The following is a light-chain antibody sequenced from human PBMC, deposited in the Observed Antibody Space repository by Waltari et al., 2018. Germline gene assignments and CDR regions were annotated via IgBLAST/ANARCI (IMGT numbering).Light chain of an antibody. CDR2: DAS. Sequence: EVVLTQSPATLSLSPGERATLSCRASHSVSNLLAWYQQKPGQAPRLLIYDASNTATAIPARFSGSGSGTDFTLTISSLEPEDFAVYYCQQRRTWPLTFGGGTTVEI. J-gene: IGKJ4*01. CDR3: QQRRTWPLT. CDR1: HSVSNL. V-gene: IGKV3-11*01.